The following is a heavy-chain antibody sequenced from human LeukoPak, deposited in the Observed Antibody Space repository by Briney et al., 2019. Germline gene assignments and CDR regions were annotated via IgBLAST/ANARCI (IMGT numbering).Heavy chain of an antibody. CDR3: AREYGGNSDVDDAFDI. CDR2: IIPILGIA. Sequence: ASVKVSCKASGGTFSSYAISWVRQAPGQGLDWMGRIIPILGIANYAQKFQGRVTITADKSTSTAYMELSSLRSEDTAVYYCAREYGGNSDVDDAFDIWGQGTMVTVSS. J-gene: IGHJ3*02. D-gene: IGHD4-23*01. V-gene: IGHV1-69*04. CDR1: GGTFSSYA.